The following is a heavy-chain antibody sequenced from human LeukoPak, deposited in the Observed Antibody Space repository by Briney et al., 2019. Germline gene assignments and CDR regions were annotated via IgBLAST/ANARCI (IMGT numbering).Heavy chain of an antibody. CDR2: MRRDGNEI. CDR3: AKDQCSSTSCYSGYYGYGMDV. J-gene: IGHJ6*02. D-gene: IGHD2-2*02. V-gene: IGHV3-7*01. CDR1: GFTFSTYW. Sequence: GGSLRLSCSASGFTFSTYWMSWVRQAPGKGLEWVANMRRDGNEIYYLDSVRGRFTISRDNAKNSLYLQMNSLRAEDTAVYYCAKDQCSSTSCYSGYYGYGMDVWGQGTTVTVSS.